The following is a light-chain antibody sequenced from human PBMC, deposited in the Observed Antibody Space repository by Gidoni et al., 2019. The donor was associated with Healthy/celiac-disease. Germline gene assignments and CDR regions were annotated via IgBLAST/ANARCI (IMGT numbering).Light chain of an antibody. CDR1: QGISSY. CDR3: QQLNSYPPT. J-gene: IGKJ4*01. CDR2: AAS. V-gene: IGKV1-9*01. Sequence: DIQLTQSPSFLSASVGDRVTITCRASQGISSYLAWYQQKPGKAPKLLIYAASTLQSGVPSRFSGSGSWTEFTLTISSLQPEAFATYYCQQLNSYPPTFXGXTKVEIK.